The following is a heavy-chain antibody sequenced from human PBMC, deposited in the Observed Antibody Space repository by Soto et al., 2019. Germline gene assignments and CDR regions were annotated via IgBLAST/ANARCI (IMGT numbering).Heavy chain of an antibody. CDR2: INPRYGST. CDR3: ARVQHSIAVTEYDALDM. V-gene: IGHV1-46*03. Sequence: ASVKVSCKASGYTFISYYMHWVRQAPGHGLGWMGIINPRYGSTTYAQKVQGRVTLTRDTSTDTVYMELSGLRSEDTAVYYCARVQHSIAVTEYDALDMWGQGTMVTVSS. CDR1: GYTFISYY. D-gene: IGHD6-19*01. J-gene: IGHJ3*02.